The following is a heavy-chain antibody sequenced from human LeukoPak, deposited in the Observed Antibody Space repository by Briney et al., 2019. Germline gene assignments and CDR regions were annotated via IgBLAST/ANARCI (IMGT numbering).Heavy chain of an antibody. CDR1: GGSISSSNW. V-gene: IGHV4-4*02. J-gene: IGHJ2*01. D-gene: IGHD6-13*01. CDR2: IYHSGST. CDR3: AREGSSWSQRVFDL. Sequence: SETVSLTCAVSGGSISSSNWWSWVRQPPGKGLEWIGEIYHSGSTNYNPSLKSRVTISVDKSKNQFSPKLSSVTAADTAVYYCAREGSSWSQRVFDLWGRGTLVTVSS.